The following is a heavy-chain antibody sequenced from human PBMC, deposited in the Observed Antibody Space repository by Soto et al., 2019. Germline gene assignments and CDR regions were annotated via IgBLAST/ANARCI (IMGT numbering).Heavy chain of an antibody. Sequence: QVQLVQSGAEVKKPGASVKVSCKASGYTFTSYGISWVRQAPGQGLEGMGWISAYNGNTNSAQKLQGRVTMTTDTATSTAYMELRSLRSDDTAVYYCVVAARPYYLAYWRQGTLVTVSS. CDR1: GYTFTSYG. CDR2: ISAYNGNT. D-gene: IGHD2-15*01. V-gene: IGHV1-18*01. CDR3: VVAARPYYLAY. J-gene: IGHJ4*02.